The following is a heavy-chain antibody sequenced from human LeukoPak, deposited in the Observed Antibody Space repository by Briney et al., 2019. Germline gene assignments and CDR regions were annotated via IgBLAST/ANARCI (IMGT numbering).Heavy chain of an antibody. CDR3: ARARDFWSGYYTGSSWFDP. Sequence: SETLSLTCAVYGGSFSGYYWSWIRQPPGKGLEWIGEINHSGSTNHNPSLKSRVTISVDTSKNQFSLKLSSVTAADTAVYYCARARDFWSGYYTGSSWFDPWGQGTLVTVSS. CDR1: GGSFSGYY. V-gene: IGHV4-34*01. CDR2: INHSGST. D-gene: IGHD3-3*01. J-gene: IGHJ5*02.